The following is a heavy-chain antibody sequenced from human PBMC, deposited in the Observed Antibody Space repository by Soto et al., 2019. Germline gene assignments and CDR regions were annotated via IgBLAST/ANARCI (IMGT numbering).Heavy chain of an antibody. V-gene: IGHV3-9*01. D-gene: IGHD4-17*01. CDR2: ISWNSGSI. CDR3: AKDLDYVDCVGFQH. Sequence: EVQLVESGGGLVQPGGSLRLSCAASGFTFDDYSMHWVRQAPGKGLEWVSGISWNSGSIGYADSVKGRFTISRDNAKNSLYLQMNSLRAEDTALDYCAKDLDYVDCVGFQHWGQGTLFTVS. J-gene: IGHJ1*01. CDR1: GFTFDDYS.